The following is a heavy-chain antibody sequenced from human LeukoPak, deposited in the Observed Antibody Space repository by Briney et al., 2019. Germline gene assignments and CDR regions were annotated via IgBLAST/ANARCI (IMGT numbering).Heavy chain of an antibody. Sequence: GRSLGLSCAASGFTFDDYAMHWVRQAPGKGLEWVSGISWNSGSIGYADSVKGRFTISRDNAKNSLYLQMNSLRAEDTALYYCAKGAWAAAGTGFDYWGQGTLVTVSS. CDR1: GFTFDDYA. CDR3: AKGAWAAAGTGFDY. CDR2: ISWNSGSI. D-gene: IGHD6-13*01. V-gene: IGHV3-9*01. J-gene: IGHJ4*02.